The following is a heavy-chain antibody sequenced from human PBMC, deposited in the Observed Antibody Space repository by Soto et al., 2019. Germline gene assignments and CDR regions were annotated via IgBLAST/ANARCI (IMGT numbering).Heavy chain of an antibody. Sequence: EVQLLESGGGLVQPGGSLRVSCEASGFIFSTYSMTWVRQAPGKGLEWVAAISPSGDSTYYADSVKGWLTISRDNSKNTVFLQMNSLSADDTALYYCVKEPDVWGQGISVTVSS. CDR1: GFIFSTYS. J-gene: IGHJ6*02. CDR2: ISPSGDST. CDR3: VKEPDV. V-gene: IGHV3-23*01.